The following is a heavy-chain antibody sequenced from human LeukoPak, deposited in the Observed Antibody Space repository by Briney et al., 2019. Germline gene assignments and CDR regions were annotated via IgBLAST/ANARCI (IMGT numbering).Heavy chain of an antibody. CDR1: GYTFTGYY. CDR2: INPNSGGT. CDR3: ARESRDGEWLLPLTTSL. V-gene: IGHV1-2*02. D-gene: IGHD3-3*01. J-gene: IGHJ4*02. Sequence: ASVKVSCKASGYTFTGYYMHWVRQAPGQGLEWMGWINPNSGGTNYAQKFQGRVTMTRDTSISTAYMELSRLRSDDTAVYYCARESRDGEWLLPLTTSLWGQGTLVTVSS.